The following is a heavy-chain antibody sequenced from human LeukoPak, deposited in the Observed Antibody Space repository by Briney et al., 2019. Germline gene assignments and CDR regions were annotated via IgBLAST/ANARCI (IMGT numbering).Heavy chain of an antibody. J-gene: IGHJ3*02. CDR3: ARDDYGGNSKGDAFDI. CDR1: GFTFDDYG. Sequence: GGSLRLSCAASGFTFDDYGMSWVRQAPGKGLEWVSGINWNGGSTGYADSVKGRFTISRDNAKNSLYLQMNSLRAEDTALYYCARDDYGGNSKGDAFDIWGQGTMVTVSS. V-gene: IGHV3-20*04. D-gene: IGHD4-23*01. CDR2: INWNGGST.